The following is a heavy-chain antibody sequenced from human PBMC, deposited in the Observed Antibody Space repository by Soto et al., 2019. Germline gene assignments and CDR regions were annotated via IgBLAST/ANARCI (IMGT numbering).Heavy chain of an antibody. CDR3: ANRNSSGWYYFDY. V-gene: IGHV3-23*01. CDR1: GFTFSSYA. J-gene: IGHJ4*02. Sequence: EVHLLESGGGLVQPGGSLRLSCAASGFTFSSYAMTWVRQAPGKGLEWVSTISSGATTKYADSVKGRFTISRDNSKNTVSLQLKSLRAEDTAVYYCANRNSSGWYYFDYWGQGTLVTVSS. D-gene: IGHD6-19*01. CDR2: ISSGATT.